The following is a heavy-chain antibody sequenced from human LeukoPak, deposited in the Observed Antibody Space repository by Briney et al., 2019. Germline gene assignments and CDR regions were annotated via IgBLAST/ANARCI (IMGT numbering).Heavy chain of an antibody. J-gene: IGHJ4*02. CDR3: AREDSSGLDY. V-gene: IGHV3-48*04. CDR1: GFTFSSYS. CDR2: ITPSSSSI. D-gene: IGHD6-19*01. Sequence: GGSLRLSCAASGFTFSSYSMNWVRQAPGKGLEWISYITPSSSSIYYADSVRGRFTTSRDNAKNSLYLQMNSLRAEDTAIYYCAREDSSGLDYWGQGTLVTVSS.